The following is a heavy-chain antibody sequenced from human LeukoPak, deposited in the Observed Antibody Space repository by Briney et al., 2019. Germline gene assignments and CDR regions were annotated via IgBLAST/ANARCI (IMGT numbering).Heavy chain of an antibody. D-gene: IGHD6-19*01. V-gene: IGHV3-15*01. CDR1: GFTFSNAW. Sequence: PGGSLRLSCAASGFTFSNAWMSWVRQAPGKGLEWVGRIKSKTDGGTTDYAAPVKGRFTISRDDSKNTLYLQMNSLKTEDTAVYYCTTGRPRRASPQWLVGSDYWGQGTLVTVSS. J-gene: IGHJ4*02. CDR3: TTGRPRRASPQWLVGSDY. CDR2: IKSKTDGGTT.